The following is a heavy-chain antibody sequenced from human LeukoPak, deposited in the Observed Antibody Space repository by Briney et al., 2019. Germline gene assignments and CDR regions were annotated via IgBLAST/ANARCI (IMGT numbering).Heavy chain of an antibody. J-gene: IGHJ1*01. CDR1: GYGFTGYY. V-gene: IGHV1-69*05. CDR3: ARVWYYDSSGYYSVGYFQH. Sequence: GASVTVSCKASGYGFTGYYMRWVRQAPGQGLEWMGRIIPIFGTANYAQKFQGRVTITTDESTSTAYMELSSLRSEDTAVYYCARVWYYDSSGYYSVGYFQHWGQGTLVTVSS. CDR2: IIPIFGTA. D-gene: IGHD3-22*01.